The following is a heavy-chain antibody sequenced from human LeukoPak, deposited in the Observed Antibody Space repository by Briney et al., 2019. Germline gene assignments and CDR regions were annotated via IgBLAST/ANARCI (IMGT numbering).Heavy chain of an antibody. CDR1: GFTFSRYW. CDR2: IKQDGSAQ. CDR3: ATGRVRGPVMLGVYPFDM. D-gene: IGHD3-10*01. Sequence: AGGSLRLSCAASGFTFSRYWMNWVRQAPGKGLEWVANIKQDGSAQNYVDSVKGRFTISRDNAGNSLYLQMNSLRVEDTAVYYCATGRVRGPVMLGVYPFDMWGQGTKVTVSS. J-gene: IGHJ3*02. V-gene: IGHV3-7*01.